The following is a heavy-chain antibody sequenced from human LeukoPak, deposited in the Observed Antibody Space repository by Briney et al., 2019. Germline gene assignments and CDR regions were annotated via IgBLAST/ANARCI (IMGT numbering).Heavy chain of an antibody. CDR2: VSYDGSNK. J-gene: IGHJ5*02. CDR3: ARGGYSGYDQNWFDP. V-gene: IGHV3-30*03. CDR1: GFTFSSFG. D-gene: IGHD5-12*01. Sequence: GGSLRLSCAASGFTFSSFGMHWVRQAPGKGLEWVAVVSYDGSNKYYADSVKGRFTISRDNSKSTLYLQMNSLRAEDTAVYYCARGGYSGYDQNWFDPWGQGTLVTVSS.